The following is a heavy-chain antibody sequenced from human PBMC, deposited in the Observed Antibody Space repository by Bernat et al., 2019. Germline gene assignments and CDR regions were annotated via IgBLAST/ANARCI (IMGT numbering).Heavy chain of an antibody. Sequence: QLQLQESGPGLVKPSETLSLTCTVSGGSISSSIYYWGWIRQPPGKGLEWIGDIYYSGSTHYNPSLKSRVTVSLDTSKNQFSLKVSSVTAADTAVYYCARDALRSVYYYYYGMDVWGQGTTVTVSS. J-gene: IGHJ6*02. CDR2: IYYSGST. D-gene: IGHD4-17*01. CDR3: ARDALRSVYYYYYGMDV. V-gene: IGHV4-39*02. CDR1: GGSISSSIYY.